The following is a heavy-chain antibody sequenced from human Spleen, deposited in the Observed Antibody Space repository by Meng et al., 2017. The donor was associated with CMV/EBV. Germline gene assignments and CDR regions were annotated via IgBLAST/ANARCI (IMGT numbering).Heavy chain of an antibody. D-gene: IGHD3-22*01. CDR3: ARNYYDSSGDSSLPDY. J-gene: IGHJ4*02. CDR1: RFSFSIFG. CDR2: ISSSSSAI. Sequence: GGSLRLSCAASRFSFSIFGMHWVRQTPGKGLEWVSYISSSSSAIYYADSVKGRFTISRDNAKNSLYLQMNSLRAEDTAVYYCARNYYDSSGDSSLPDYWGQGTLVTVSS. V-gene: IGHV3-48*04.